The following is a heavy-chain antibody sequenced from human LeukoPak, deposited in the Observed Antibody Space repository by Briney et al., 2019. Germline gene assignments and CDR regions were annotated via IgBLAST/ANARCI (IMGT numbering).Heavy chain of an antibody. CDR3: AKDPRIAAAGFPT. J-gene: IGHJ1*01. CDR2: IRYDGSNK. CDR1: AFTFSNYA. D-gene: IGHD6-13*01. Sequence: PGGSLRLSCAVSAFTFSNYALHWVRQAPGKGLEWVAFIRYDGSNKYYADSVKGRFTISRDNSKNTLYLQMNSLRAEDTAVYYCAKDPRIAAAGFPTWGQGTLVTVSS. V-gene: IGHV3-30*02.